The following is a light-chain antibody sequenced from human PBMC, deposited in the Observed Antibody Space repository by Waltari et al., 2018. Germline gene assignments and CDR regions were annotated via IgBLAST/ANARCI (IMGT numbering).Light chain of an antibody. CDR3: QKYESLPAT. V-gene: IGKV3-20*01. CDR2: DAS. Sequence: IMLTPSPGTLSLSPGERATLSCRASQSVGRSLVWYQQKPGQAPRLLIYDASRRATGIPDRFSGSGFGTDFSLTISRLEPEDFAVYYCQKYESLPATFGQGTKVEIK. J-gene: IGKJ1*01. CDR1: QSVGRS.